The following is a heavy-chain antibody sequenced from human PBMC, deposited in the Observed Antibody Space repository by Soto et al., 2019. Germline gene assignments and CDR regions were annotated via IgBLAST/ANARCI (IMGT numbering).Heavy chain of an antibody. Sequence: QVQLVQSGAEVKKPGASVKVSCKASGYTFTSYDMNWVRQATGQGLEWMGWMNPNSGNTGYAQKFQGRLTMTRNTSISTAYTELSSLTSQDTAVYYSARQKTSYGMDVWGQGTTVTVSS. CDR3: ARQKTSYGMDV. CDR2: MNPNSGNT. J-gene: IGHJ6*02. V-gene: IGHV1-8*01. CDR1: GYTFTSYD.